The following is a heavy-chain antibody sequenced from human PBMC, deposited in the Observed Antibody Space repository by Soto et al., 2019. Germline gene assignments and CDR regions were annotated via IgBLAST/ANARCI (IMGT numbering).Heavy chain of an antibody. CDR1: GYTFTSYG. CDR2: ISAYNGNT. V-gene: IGHV1-18*01. J-gene: IGHJ3*02. D-gene: IGHD3-3*01. CDR3: AKAYYDFWSGSRLHDAYDI. Sequence: AAVKVSCKASGYTFTSYGISWVRQAPGQGLEWMGWISAYNGNTNYAQKLQGRVTMTTDTSTSTAYMELRSLRSDDTAVYYCAKAYYDFWSGSRLHDAYDIWGQGTMVTVSS.